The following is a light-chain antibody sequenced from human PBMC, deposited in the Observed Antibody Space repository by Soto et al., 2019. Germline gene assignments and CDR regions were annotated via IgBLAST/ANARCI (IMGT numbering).Light chain of an antibody. Sequence: EIVLTQSPGTLSLSPGERATLSCRASQSVSSSYLAWYQQKPGQAPRFLIYGASSRATGIPDRFSGSGSGTDFTLTISRLEPEDFAVYYCKQYGSSPTTFGQGTKVDIK. CDR3: KQYGSSPTT. J-gene: IGKJ1*01. CDR1: QSVSSSY. CDR2: GAS. V-gene: IGKV3-20*01.